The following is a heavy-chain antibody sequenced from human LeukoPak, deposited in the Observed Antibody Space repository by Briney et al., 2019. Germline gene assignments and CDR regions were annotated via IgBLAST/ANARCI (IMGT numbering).Heavy chain of an antibody. J-gene: IGHJ6*02. CDR1: GGFIINGKW. CDR3: AREQLVPPYYYYGMDV. Sequence: SETLSLTCGVSGGFIINGKWWSWARQPPGKGLEWIGEISHSGSPNYNPSLKGRLTISVDTAKNQFSLKLSSVTAADTAVYYCAREQLVPPYYYYGMDVWGQGTTVTVSS. D-gene: IGHD6-13*01. V-gene: IGHV4/OR15-8*01. CDR2: ISHSGSP.